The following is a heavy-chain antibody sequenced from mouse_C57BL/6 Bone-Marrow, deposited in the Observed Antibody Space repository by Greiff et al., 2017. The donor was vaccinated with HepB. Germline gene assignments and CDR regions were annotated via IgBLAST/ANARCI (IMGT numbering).Heavy chain of an antibody. D-gene: IGHD1-1*01. CDR3: ARRGSLRYFDV. V-gene: IGHV1-7*01. Sequence: QVQLKQSGAELAKPGASVKLSCKASGYTFTSYWIHWVKQRPGQGLEWIGYINPSSGYTKYNQKFKDKATLTADKSSSTAYMQLSSLTYEDSAVYYCARRGSLRYFDVWGTGTTVTVSS. CDR2: INPSSGYT. J-gene: IGHJ1*03. CDR1: GYTFTSYW.